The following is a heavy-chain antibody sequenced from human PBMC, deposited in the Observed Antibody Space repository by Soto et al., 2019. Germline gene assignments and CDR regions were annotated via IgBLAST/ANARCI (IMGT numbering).Heavy chain of an antibody. CDR3: ARHNYGSGSTYFDY. V-gene: IGHV4-30-2*01. J-gene: IGHJ4*02. D-gene: IGHD3-10*01. Sequence: SETLSHTGADAGGSISGGRCSWSRVRQPPGKGLEWIGYIYHSGNTYYNPSLKSRVTISVDTSKNQFSLKLNSMTAADTAVYYCARHNYGSGSTYFDYWGQGTLVTVSS. CDR2: IYHSGNT. CDR1: GGSISGGRCS.